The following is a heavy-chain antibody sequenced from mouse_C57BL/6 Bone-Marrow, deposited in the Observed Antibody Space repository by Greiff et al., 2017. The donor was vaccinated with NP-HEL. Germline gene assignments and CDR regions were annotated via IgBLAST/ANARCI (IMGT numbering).Heavy chain of an antibody. CDR1: GFNIKDDY. V-gene: IGHV14-4*01. J-gene: IGHJ4*01. CDR3: ITFDSLYAMDY. Sequence: VHVKQSGAELVRPGASVKLSCTASGFNIKDDYMHWVKQRPEQGLEWIGWIDPENGDTEYASKFQGKATITADTSSNTAYLQLSSLTSEDTAVYYCITFDSLYAMDYWGQGTSVTVSS. CDR2: IDPENGDT. D-gene: IGHD2-4*01.